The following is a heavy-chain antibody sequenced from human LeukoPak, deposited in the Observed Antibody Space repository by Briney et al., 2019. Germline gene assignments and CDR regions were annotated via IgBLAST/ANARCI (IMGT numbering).Heavy chain of an antibody. CDR1: GFTFRRAE. CDR2: ISYSGGTT. D-gene: IGHD6-19*01. Sequence: GGSLRLSYAASGFTFRRAEMNWVRQAPGKGLEWISHISYSGGTTYYAEAVKGRFTISRGNAQQSVYLQMNSLRVDDTAVYYCARGYSTGWQYLGYFAYWGQGILVTVSS. J-gene: IGHJ4*02. V-gene: IGHV3-48*03. CDR3: ARGYSTGWQYLGYFAY.